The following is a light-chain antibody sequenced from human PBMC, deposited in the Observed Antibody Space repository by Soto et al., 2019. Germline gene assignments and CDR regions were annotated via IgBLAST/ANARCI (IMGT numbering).Light chain of an antibody. CDR2: GAS. J-gene: IGKJ1*01. CDR3: QQYGSSPTT. CDR1: QSVNSN. V-gene: IGKV3-20*01. Sequence: EIVLTQSPATLSLSPVERATLSCRASQSVNSNLAWYQQKPGQAPRLLIHGASTRATGVPARISGSGSGTDFTLTISRLEPEDFAVYHCQQYGSSPTTFGQGTKVDIK.